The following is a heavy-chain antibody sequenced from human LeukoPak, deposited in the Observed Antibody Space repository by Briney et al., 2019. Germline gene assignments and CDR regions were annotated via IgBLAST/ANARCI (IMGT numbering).Heavy chain of an antibody. CDR1: GYTFTSYG. Sequence: ASVKVSCKASGYTFTSYGISWVRQAPGQGLEWMGWVSAYDGNTNYAQKFQGRVTMTTDTPTSTVYMELRSLRSDDTAVYYCGRHDGGSGWPWLGIDYWGQGTLVTVSS. D-gene: IGHD6-25*01. J-gene: IGHJ4*02. CDR3: GRHDGGSGWPWLGIDY. V-gene: IGHV1-18*01. CDR2: VSAYDGNT.